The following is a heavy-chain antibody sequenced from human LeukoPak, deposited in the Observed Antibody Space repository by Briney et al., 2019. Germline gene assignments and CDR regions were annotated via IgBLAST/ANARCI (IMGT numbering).Heavy chain of an antibody. CDR1: GFTFSSYA. CDR3: ARVASNSGIQLFDY. J-gene: IGHJ4*02. D-gene: IGHD5-18*01. Sequence: AGGSLRLSCAASGFTFSSYAMHWVRQAPGKGLEWVAVISYDGSNKYYADSVKGRFTISRDNSKNTLYLQMNSLRAEDTAVYYCARVASNSGIQLFDYWGQGTLVTVSS. CDR2: ISYDGSNK. V-gene: IGHV3-30-3*01.